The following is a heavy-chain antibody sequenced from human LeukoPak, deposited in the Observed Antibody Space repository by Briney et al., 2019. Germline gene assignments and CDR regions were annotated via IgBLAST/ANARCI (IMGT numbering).Heavy chain of an antibody. CDR3: ARGETVVRPFDY. Sequence: SVKVSCKASGGSFSSYANSWVRQAPGQGLVWMGRIIPILGIANYAQKFQGRVTITADKSTSTAYMELSSLRSEDTAVYYCARGETVVRPFDYWGQGTLVTVSS. J-gene: IGHJ4*02. CDR2: IIPILGIA. CDR1: GGSFSSYA. D-gene: IGHD3-10*01. V-gene: IGHV1-69*04.